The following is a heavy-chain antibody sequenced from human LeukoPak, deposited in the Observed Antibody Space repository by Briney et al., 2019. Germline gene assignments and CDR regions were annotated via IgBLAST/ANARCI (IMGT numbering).Heavy chain of an antibody. J-gene: IGHJ4*02. V-gene: IGHV3-74*01. CDR2: INSDGSST. D-gene: IGHD3-22*01. CDR3: ASRTSGYYYG. CDR1: GFTFSSYW. Sequence: EPGGSLRLSCAASGFTFSSYWMHWVRQAPGKGLVWVSRINSDGSSTSYVDSVKGRFTISRDNAKNTPYLQMNSLRAEDTAVYYCASRTSGYYYGWGQGTLVTVSS.